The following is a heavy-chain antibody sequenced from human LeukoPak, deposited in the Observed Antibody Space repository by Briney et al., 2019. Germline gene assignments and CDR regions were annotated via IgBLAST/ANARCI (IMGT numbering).Heavy chain of an antibody. CDR3: ARRRCSSTSCFFDY. Sequence: GGPLRLSCAASGFTFSNYWMSWVRQAPGKGLEWVANIKQDGSEKYYVDSVKGRFTISRDNAKNSLYLQMNSLRAEDTAVYYCARRRCSSTSCFFDYWGQGTLVTVSS. J-gene: IGHJ4*02. D-gene: IGHD2-2*01. V-gene: IGHV3-7*01. CDR1: GFTFSNYW. CDR2: IKQDGSEK.